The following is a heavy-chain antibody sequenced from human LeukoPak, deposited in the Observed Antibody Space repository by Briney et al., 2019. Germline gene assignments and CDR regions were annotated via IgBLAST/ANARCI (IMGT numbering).Heavy chain of an antibody. V-gene: IGHV1-69*04. CDR3: ARDPFGVVMPPDY. Sequence: GASVKVSCKASGGTFSSYAISWVRQAPGQGHEWMGRIIPILGIANYAQKFQGRVTITADKSTSTAYMELSSLRSEDTAVYYCARDPFGVVMPPDYWGQGTLVTVSS. CDR2: IIPILGIA. J-gene: IGHJ4*02. D-gene: IGHD3-3*01. CDR1: GGTFSSYA.